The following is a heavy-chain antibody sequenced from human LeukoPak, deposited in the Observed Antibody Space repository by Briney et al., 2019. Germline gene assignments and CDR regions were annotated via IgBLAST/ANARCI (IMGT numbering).Heavy chain of an antibody. D-gene: IGHD5-18*01. CDR1: GDSISTYY. Sequence: TSETLSLTCTVSGDSISTYYWSWLRQPPGKGLEWIGYIYYNGNTKYNPSLKSRVTILVDTSNNQFSPKLRSVTAADTAVYYCARLMDTAMVPWYFDLWGRGTLVTVSS. CDR2: IYYNGNT. J-gene: IGHJ2*01. V-gene: IGHV4-59*12. CDR3: ARLMDTAMVPWYFDL.